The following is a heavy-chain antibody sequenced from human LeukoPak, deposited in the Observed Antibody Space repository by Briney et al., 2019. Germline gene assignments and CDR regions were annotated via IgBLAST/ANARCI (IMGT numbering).Heavy chain of an antibody. D-gene: IGHD6-6*01. V-gene: IGHV4-34*01. CDR2: INHSGST. Sequence: SETLSLTCAVYGGSFSGYYWSWIRQPPGKGLEWIGEINHSGSTNYNPSLKSRVTISVDTSKNQFSLKLSSVTAADTAVYYCARHRERSSPRGAIDYWGQGTLVTVSS. J-gene: IGHJ4*02. CDR1: GGSFSGYY. CDR3: ARHRERSSPRGAIDY.